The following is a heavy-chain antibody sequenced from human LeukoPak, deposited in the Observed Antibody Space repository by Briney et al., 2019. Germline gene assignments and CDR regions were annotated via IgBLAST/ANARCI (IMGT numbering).Heavy chain of an antibody. CDR2: IYSGGST. J-gene: IGHJ4*02. V-gene: IGHV3-53*01. D-gene: IGHD3-3*01. CDR1: GFTVSSNY. Sequence: PGGSLRLSCAASGFTVSSNYMSWVRQAPGKGLEWVSVIYSGGSTYYADSVKGRFTISRDNSKNTLYLQMNSLRAEDTAVYYCARFFWSGSKRLEYWGQGILVTVSS. CDR3: ARFFWSGSKRLEY.